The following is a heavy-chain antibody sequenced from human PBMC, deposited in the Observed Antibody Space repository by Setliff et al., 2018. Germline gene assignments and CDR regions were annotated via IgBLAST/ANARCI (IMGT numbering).Heavy chain of an antibody. J-gene: IGHJ4*02. CDR1: GGSFSGYY. Sequence: SETLSLTCAVYGGSFSGYYWSWIRQPPGKGLEWIGNIYHSGSTSYNSSLKSRVSISVDTSKNQFSLNLNAVTAADTAVYYCATLTGDRGVDYWGQGRLVTVSS. V-gene: IGHV4-34*01. CDR3: ATLTGDRGVDY. CDR2: IYHSGST. D-gene: IGHD7-27*01.